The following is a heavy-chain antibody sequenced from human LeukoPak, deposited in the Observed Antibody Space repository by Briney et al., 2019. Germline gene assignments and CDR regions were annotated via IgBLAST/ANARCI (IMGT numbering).Heavy chain of an antibody. CDR1: GYTFTAYY. J-gene: IGHJ6*02. V-gene: IGHV1-2*02. CDR3: ARDIVVKEITMRRGTFLFYGVDV. D-gene: IGHD2-21*01. Sequence: GASVKVSCAASGYTFTAYYLCWVRQAPGQGLEWMGWINPNTGGTNYARKFQGRVTMTRDTSISTAYMELSRLTYDDTAVYYCARDIVVKEITMRRGTFLFYGVDVWGQGAKVTVAS. CDR2: INPNTGGT.